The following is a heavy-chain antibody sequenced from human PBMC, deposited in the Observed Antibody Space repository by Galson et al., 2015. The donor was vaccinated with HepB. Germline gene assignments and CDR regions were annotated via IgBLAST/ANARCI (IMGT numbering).Heavy chain of an antibody. J-gene: IGHJ4*02. Sequence: SLRLSCAASGFTFSSYSMNWVRQAPGKGLEWVSSISSSSSYIYYADSVKGRFTISRDNAKNSLYLQMNSLRAEDTAVYYCARAHTPGRVATIRLVAGYWGQGTLVTVSS. CDR3: ARAHTPGRVATIRLVAGY. CDR2: ISSSSSYI. CDR1: GFTFSSYS. D-gene: IGHD5-12*01. V-gene: IGHV3-21*01.